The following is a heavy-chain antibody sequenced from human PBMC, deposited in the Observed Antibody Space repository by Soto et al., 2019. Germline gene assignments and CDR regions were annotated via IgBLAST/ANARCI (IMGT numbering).Heavy chain of an antibody. Sequence: SETLSLTCTVSGGSISSYYWSWIRQPAGKGLEWIGRIYTSGSTNYNPALKSRGPMSVDTSKNQFSLKLSSVTAADTAVYYCAREGCSSTSCLGYYYYGMDVWGQGTTVTVSS. V-gene: IGHV4-4*07. CDR1: GGSISSYY. CDR2: IYTSGST. CDR3: AREGCSSTSCLGYYYYGMDV. J-gene: IGHJ6*02. D-gene: IGHD2-2*01.